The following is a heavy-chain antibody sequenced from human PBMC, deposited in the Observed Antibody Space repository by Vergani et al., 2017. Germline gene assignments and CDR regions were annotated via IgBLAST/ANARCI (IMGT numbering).Heavy chain of an antibody. CDR2: ISSSGSTI. CDR3: ARGNDLGGATQSYYFDY. CDR1: GFTFSDYY. V-gene: IGHV3-11*04. J-gene: IGHJ4*02. Sequence: QVQLVESGGGLVKPGGSLRLSCAASGFTFSDYYMSWIRQAPGKGLEWVSYISSSGSTIYYADSVKGRFTIARENSKNTLYLQMNSLRAEDTAVYYCARGNDLGGATQSYYFDYWGQGTLVTVSS. D-gene: IGHD1-26*01.